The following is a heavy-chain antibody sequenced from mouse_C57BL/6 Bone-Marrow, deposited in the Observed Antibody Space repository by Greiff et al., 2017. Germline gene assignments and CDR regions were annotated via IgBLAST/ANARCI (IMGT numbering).Heavy chain of an antibody. CDR3: AWSVLYAMDY. V-gene: IGHV5-17*01. CDR1: GFTFSDYG. CDR2: ISSGGSSI. J-gene: IGHJ4*01. Sequence: EVMLVESGGGLVKPGGSLKLSCAASGFTFSDYGMHWVRQAPEKGLEWVAYISSGGSSIYYAHTVKGRFTFSRDNAKNTLFLQITNLRAEETAMYYGAWSVLYAMDYWGQGTSVTVSS.